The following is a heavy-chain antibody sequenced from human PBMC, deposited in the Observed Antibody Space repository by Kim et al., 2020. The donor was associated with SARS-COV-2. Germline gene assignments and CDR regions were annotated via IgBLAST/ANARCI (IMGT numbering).Heavy chain of an antibody. J-gene: IGHJ3*01. D-gene: IGHD6-13*01. CDR1: GGTFSSYA. CDR3: ATHIAAAGIYVGGW. CDR2: IIPILGIA. V-gene: IGHV1-69*04. Sequence: SVKVSCKASGGTFSSYAISWVRQAPGQGLEWMGRIIPILGIANYAQKFQGRVTITADKSTSTAYMELSSLRSEDTAVYYCATHIAAAGIYVGGWWGQGTMVTISS.